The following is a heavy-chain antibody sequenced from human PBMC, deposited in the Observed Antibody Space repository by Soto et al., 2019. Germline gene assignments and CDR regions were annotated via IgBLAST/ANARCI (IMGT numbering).Heavy chain of an antibody. J-gene: IGHJ2*01. D-gene: IGHD6-6*01. V-gene: IGHV3-30-3*01. Sequence: LRLSCAASGFTFSSYAMHWVRQAPGKGLEWVAVISYDGSNKYYADSVKGRFTISRDNSKNTLYLQMNSLRAEDTAVYYCARDGPEPYSSSSWWYFDLWGRGTLVTVSS. CDR1: GFTFSSYA. CDR2: ISYDGSNK. CDR3: ARDGPEPYSSSSWWYFDL.